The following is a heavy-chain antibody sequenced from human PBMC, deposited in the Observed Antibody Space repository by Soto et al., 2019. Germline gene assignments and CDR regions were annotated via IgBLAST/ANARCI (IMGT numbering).Heavy chain of an antibody. Sequence: PGGSLRLSCEGSGFTFSDYYISWIRQAPGKGLEWISYSSNSGTFSRYADSVKGRFSISRDNTENLLYLQMNSLRAEDTAVYYCARSGDNYNRLDYWGQGTPVTVSS. D-gene: IGHD1-1*01. CDR1: GFTFSDYY. CDR3: ARSGDNYNRLDY. CDR2: SSNSGTFS. V-gene: IGHV3-11*06. J-gene: IGHJ4*02.